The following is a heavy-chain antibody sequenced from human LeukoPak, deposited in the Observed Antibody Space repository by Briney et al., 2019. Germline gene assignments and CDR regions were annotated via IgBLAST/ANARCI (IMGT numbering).Heavy chain of an antibody. J-gene: IGHJ6*02. CDR3: ARGGGLDV. D-gene: IGHD3-16*01. V-gene: IGHV3-7*03. Sequence: GGSLRLSCAASGFIFSSYGMHWVRQAPGKGLEWVASINHNGNVNYYVDSVKGRFTISRDNAKNSLYLQMSNLRAEDTAVYFCARGGGLDVWGQGATVTVSS. CDR1: GFIFSSYG. CDR2: INHNGNVN.